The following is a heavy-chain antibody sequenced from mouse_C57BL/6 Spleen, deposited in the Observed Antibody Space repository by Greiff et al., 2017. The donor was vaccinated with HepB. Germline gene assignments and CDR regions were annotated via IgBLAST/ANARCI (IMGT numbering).Heavy chain of an antibody. Sequence: QVQLQQPGTELVKPGASVKLSCKASGYTFTSYWMHWVKQRPGQGLEWIGNINPSNGGTNYNEKFKSKATLTVDKSSSTAYMQLSSRTSEDSAVYYCARGGFTTVVSDWYFDVWGTGTTVTVSS. J-gene: IGHJ1*03. CDR3: ARGGFTTVVSDWYFDV. CDR1: GYTFTSYW. V-gene: IGHV1-53*01. CDR2: INPSNGGT. D-gene: IGHD1-1*01.